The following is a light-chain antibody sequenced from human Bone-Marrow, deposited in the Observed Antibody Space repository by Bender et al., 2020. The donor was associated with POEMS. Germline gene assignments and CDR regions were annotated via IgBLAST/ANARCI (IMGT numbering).Light chain of an antibody. CDR1: VLSNHY. Sequence: SYQLTQPPSVSVSSGQTATITCSGDVLSNHYAYWYQQKTGQAPILMIYKDSERPSGIPERFSGSSSGTIVTLTIAGVQAEDEADYYCQSVDTSDTYLWVFGGGTKLTV. V-gene: IGLV3-25*03. CDR2: KDS. CDR3: QSVDTSDTYLWV. J-gene: IGLJ3*02.